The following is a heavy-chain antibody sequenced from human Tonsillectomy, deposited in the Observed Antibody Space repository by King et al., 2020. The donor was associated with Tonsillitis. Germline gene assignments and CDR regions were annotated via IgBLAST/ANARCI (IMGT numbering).Heavy chain of an antibody. Sequence: QLVQSGAEVKKPGSSVKVSCKASGGTFNNFAVSWVRQAPGQGLDWMGGIIPIFDTTSYAQTFQDRLTITADESTSTAYMELSSLTSDDTAVYYCARGSHLWVFEYWGQGTLVTVSS. CDR3: ARGSHLWVFEY. CDR1: GGTFNNFA. V-gene: IGHV1-69*01. CDR2: IIPIFDTT. J-gene: IGHJ4*02. D-gene: IGHD3-3*02.